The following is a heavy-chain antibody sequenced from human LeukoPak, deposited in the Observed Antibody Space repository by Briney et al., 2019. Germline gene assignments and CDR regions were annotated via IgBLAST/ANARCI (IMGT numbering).Heavy chain of an antibody. J-gene: IGHJ5*02. D-gene: IGHD1-1*01. CDR3: VKDGRRTTTNWFDP. CDR1: GFTFSSYG. Sequence: GRSLRLSCAASGFTFSSYGMHWVRQAPGKGLEYVSAISSNGGSTYYADSVKGRFTISRDNSKNTLYLQMSSLRAEDTAVYYCVKDGRRTTTNWFDPWGQGTLVTVSS. V-gene: IGHV3-64D*06. CDR2: ISSNGGST.